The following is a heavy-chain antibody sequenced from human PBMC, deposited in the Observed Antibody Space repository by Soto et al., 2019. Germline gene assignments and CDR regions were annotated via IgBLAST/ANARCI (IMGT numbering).Heavy chain of an antibody. D-gene: IGHD2-15*01. V-gene: IGHV1-18*01. CDR2: ISAYNGNT. CDR3: ARDEGYCSGGSCYSAYYYYGMDV. Sequence: GASVKVSCKASGYTFTSYGISGVREAPGQGLERMGWISAYNGNTNYAQKLQGRVTMTTDTSTSTAYMELRSLRSDDTAVYYCARDEGYCSGGSCYSAYYYYGMDVWGQGTTVTVSS. J-gene: IGHJ6*01. CDR1: GYTFTSYG.